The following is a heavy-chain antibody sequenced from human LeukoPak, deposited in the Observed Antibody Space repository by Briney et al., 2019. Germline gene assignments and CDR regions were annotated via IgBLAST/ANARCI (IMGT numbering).Heavy chain of an antibody. CDR3: AKDYSSSWYEYYYYMDV. CDR2: ISYDGTSK. D-gene: IGHD6-13*01. CDR1: GFTFSNYG. V-gene: IGHV3-30*18. Sequence: GRSLRLSCAGSGFTFSNYGMHWVRQAPGKGPEWVAVISYDGTSKYYADSVKGRFTISRDNSKNTLYLQMNSLRAEDTAVYYCAKDYSSSWYEYYYYMDVWGKGTTVTVSS. J-gene: IGHJ6*03.